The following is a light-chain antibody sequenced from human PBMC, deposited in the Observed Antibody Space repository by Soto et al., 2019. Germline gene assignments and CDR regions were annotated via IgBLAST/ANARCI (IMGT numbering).Light chain of an antibody. Sequence: QAVVTQPPSASASVGASVKLTCTLSSWHNSYAIAWHQQQPEKGPRYLMKLNSDGSHSKGDGIPDRFSGSSSGAERYLTISSLQSEDESDYYCQTLSTDIRVFGGGTKLTVL. CDR2: LNSDGSH. J-gene: IGLJ3*02. V-gene: IGLV4-69*01. CDR3: QTLSTDIRV. CDR1: SWHNSYA.